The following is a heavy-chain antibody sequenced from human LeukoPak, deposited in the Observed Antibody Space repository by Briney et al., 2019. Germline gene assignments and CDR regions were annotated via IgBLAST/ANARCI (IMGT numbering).Heavy chain of an antibody. J-gene: IGHJ4*02. CDR2: IYPGDSDT. CDR3: ARIGIAAAGTRSHYFDY. Sequence: GESLKISCKGSEDSFTNYWIGWVRQMPGKGLEWMGIIYPGDSDTRYSPSFQGQVTISADKSISTAYLQWSSLKASDTAMYYCARIGIAAAGTRSHYFDYWGQGTLVTVSS. D-gene: IGHD6-13*01. CDR1: EDSFTNYW. V-gene: IGHV5-51*01.